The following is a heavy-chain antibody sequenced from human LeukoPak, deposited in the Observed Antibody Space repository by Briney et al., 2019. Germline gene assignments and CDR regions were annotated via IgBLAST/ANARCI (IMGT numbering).Heavy chain of an antibody. CDR1: GYTFTSYD. V-gene: IGHV1-8*01. Sequence: ASVKVSCKASGYTFTSYDINWLRQATGQGLEWMGWMNPNSGNTGYAQKFQGRVTMTRNTSISTAYMELSSLRSEDTAVYYCARDFGGYGDYFNFFDYWGQGTLVTVSS. J-gene: IGHJ4*02. CDR2: MNPNSGNT. CDR3: ARDFGGYGDYFNFFDY. D-gene: IGHD4-17*01.